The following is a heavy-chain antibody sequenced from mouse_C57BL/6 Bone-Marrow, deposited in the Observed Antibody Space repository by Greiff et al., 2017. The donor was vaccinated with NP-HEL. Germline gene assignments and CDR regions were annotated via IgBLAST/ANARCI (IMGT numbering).Heavy chain of an antibody. J-gene: IGHJ3*01. CDR3: ARRDPRLEAWFAY. V-gene: IGHV1-47*01. CDR1: GYTFTTYP. Sequence: VQLQQSGAELVKPGASVKMSCKASGYTFTTYPIEWMKQNHGKSLEWIGNFHPYNDDTKYNEKFKGKAALTVEKSSSTVYLELSRLTSDDSAVYYCARRDPRLEAWFAYWGQGTLVTVSA. D-gene: IGHD2-4*01. CDR2: FHPYNDDT.